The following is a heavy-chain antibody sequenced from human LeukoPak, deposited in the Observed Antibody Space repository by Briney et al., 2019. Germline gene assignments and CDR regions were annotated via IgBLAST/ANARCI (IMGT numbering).Heavy chain of an antibody. CDR1: GDTFINYG. CDR2: ISAHDGNT. V-gene: IGHV1-18*01. D-gene: IGHD3-16*01. CDR3: ARDWKGGELVQFRWRPYHFDY. Sequence: ASVKVSCKISGDTFINYGISWVRQAPGQGLEWMGRISAHDGNTKYAQKVQGRVTMTTDTSTNTAYMELRSLRSDDTAVYYCARDWKGGELVQFRWRPYHFDYWGQGTLVTVSS. J-gene: IGHJ4*02.